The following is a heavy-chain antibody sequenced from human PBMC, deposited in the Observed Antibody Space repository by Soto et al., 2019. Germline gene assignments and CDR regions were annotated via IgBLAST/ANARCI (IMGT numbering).Heavy chain of an antibody. Sequence: VYLLESGGGLVQPGGSLRLSCAASRFTFSTFAMGWVRQAPGKGLEWVSSISSLGDAKHYADSVKGRFTISRDNSKNSLYLRMTGLRVEDTALYYCAKAGYNSGARFYDIWGQGTLVAVSS. D-gene: IGHD5-18*01. CDR2: ISSLGDAK. CDR3: AKAGYNSGARFYDI. J-gene: IGHJ4*02. V-gene: IGHV3-23*01. CDR1: RFTFSTFA.